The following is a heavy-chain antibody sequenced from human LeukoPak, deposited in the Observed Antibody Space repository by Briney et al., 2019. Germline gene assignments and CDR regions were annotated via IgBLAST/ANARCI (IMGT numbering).Heavy chain of an antibody. Sequence: GGSLRLSCVASGFTFSTYAMNWVHQAPGKGLEWVSGINSGGGSTYNADSVKGRFTISRDNSKNTLYLHMNSLSAEDTAVYYCAKYYYSSVIYDAVDLWGQGTMVTVSS. CDR2: INSGGGST. CDR1: GFTFSTYA. J-gene: IGHJ3*01. V-gene: IGHV3-23*01. D-gene: IGHD3-22*01. CDR3: AKYYYSSVIYDAVDL.